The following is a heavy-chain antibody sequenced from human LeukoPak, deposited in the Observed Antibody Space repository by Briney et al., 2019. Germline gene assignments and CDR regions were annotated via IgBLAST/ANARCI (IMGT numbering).Heavy chain of an antibody. J-gene: IGHJ3*02. CDR1: GYSISSGYY. Sequence: SETLSLTCAVSGYSISSGYYWSWIRQPPGKGLEWIGEINHSGSTNYNPSLKSRVTISVDTSKNQFSLKLSSVTAADTAVYYCARVMTTRRRGAFDIWGQGTMVTVSS. V-gene: IGHV4-34*01. CDR3: ARVMTTRRRGAFDI. D-gene: IGHD1-1*01. CDR2: INHSGST.